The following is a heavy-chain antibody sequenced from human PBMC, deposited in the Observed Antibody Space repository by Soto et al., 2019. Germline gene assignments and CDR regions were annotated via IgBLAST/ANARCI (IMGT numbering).Heavy chain of an antibody. D-gene: IGHD3-10*01. CDR1: GGSISSSSYY. CDR3: ARHANRNYYDAFDI. J-gene: IGHJ3*02. CDR2: ISYSGST. Sequence: SETLSLTCTVSGGSISSSSYYWGWIRQPPGKGLEWIGSISYSGSTYYNPSLKSRVTISVDTSKNQFSLKLSSVTAADTAVYYCARHANRNYYDAFDIWGQGTMVTVSS. V-gene: IGHV4-39*01.